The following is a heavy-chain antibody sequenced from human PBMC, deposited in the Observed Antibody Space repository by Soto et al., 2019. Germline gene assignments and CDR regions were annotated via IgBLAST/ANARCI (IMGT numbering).Heavy chain of an antibody. CDR1: GDSASSNSAA. J-gene: IGHJ5*02. CDR2: TYYRSKWYN. CDR3: ARDSWIKYGSINWFDP. V-gene: IGHV6-1*01. Sequence: TLSLTCAISGDSASSNSAAWNWIRQAPSRGLEWLGRTYYRSKWYNDYAVSVKSRITINPDTSKNQFSLQLNSVTPEDTAVYYCARDSWIKYGSINWFDPWGQGTLVTVSS. D-gene: IGHD5-12*01.